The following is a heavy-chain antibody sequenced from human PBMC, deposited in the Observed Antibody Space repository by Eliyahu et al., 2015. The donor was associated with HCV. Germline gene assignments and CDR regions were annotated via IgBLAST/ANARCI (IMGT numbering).Heavy chain of an antibody. CDR3: AKGAYGPSGNYYYCYDH. D-gene: IGHD3-22*01. Sequence: EVQVLESGGGLVQPGGSLRLSCGASGFTFSSXAMSWVRQAPGKVLGWVXTISYHGDNTYYTDSVKXRFTISRDNXKNTVYLQMNSLRAEDTAVYFCAKGAYGPSGNYYYCYDHWGQGTLVTVSS. V-gene: IGHV3-23*01. CDR2: ISYHGDNT. CDR1: GFTFSSXA. J-gene: IGHJ4*02.